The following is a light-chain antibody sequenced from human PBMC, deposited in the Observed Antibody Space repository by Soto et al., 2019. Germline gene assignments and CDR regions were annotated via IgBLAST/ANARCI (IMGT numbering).Light chain of an antibody. CDR2: EVS. J-gene: IGLJ2*01. Sequence: QSALTQPASVSGSPGQSITISCTGTSSDIGGYNYVSWYQQHPGKAPKLMIYEVSHRPLGVSNRFSGSKSGNTASLTISGLQAEDEADYYCSSYTGSSTLVFGGGTQLTVL. V-gene: IGLV2-14*01. CDR1: SSDIGGYNY. CDR3: SSYTGSSTLV.